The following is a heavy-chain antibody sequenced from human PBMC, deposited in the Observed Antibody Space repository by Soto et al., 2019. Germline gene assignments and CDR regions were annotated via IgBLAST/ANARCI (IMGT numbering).Heavy chain of an antibody. CDR2: ISGSGGST. V-gene: IGHV3-23*01. D-gene: IGHD2-2*01. J-gene: IGHJ4*02. CDR3: AKIDIVPAATIRRGYFDD. Sequence: GGSLRLSCAASGFTFSSYAMSWVRQAPGKGLEWVSAISGSGGSTYYADSVKGRFTISRDNSKNTLYLQMNSLRAEDTAVYYCAKIDIVPAATIRRGYFDDWGQGTLVTVSS. CDR1: GFTFSSYA.